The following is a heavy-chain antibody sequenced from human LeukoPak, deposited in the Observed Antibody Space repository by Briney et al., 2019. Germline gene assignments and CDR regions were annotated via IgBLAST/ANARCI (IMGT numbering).Heavy chain of an antibody. CDR1: GFTFSDSW. V-gene: IGHV3-74*01. CDR2: IHPDGSTT. J-gene: IGHJ4*02. Sequence: GGSLRLSCAASGFTFSDSWMHWVRQAPGKGLVWVSRIHPDGSTTDYADSVQGRFIVSRDSAKNTLYLQMHSLRAEDTAVYYCTKDYWGPDYWGQGTLVTVSS. CDR3: TKDYWGPDY. D-gene: IGHD7-27*01.